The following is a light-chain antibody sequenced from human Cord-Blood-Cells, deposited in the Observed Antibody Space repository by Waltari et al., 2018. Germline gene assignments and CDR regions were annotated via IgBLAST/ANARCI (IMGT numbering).Light chain of an antibody. CDR1: SSDGGGYNY. CDR2: DVS. Sequence: QSALTQPRSVSGSPGQSVTISCTGTSSDGGGYNYVFWYQQHPGKAPKLMIYDVSKRPSGVPDRFSGSKSGNTASLTISGLQAEDEADYYCCSYAGSYTWVFGGGTKLTVL. CDR3: CSYAGSYTWV. J-gene: IGLJ3*02. V-gene: IGLV2-11*02.